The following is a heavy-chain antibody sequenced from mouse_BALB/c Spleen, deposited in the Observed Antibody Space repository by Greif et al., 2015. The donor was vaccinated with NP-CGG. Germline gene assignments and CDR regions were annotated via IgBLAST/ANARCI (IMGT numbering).Heavy chain of an antibody. J-gene: IGHJ4*01. CDR3: ARKRVYYGSTHAMDY. Sequence: EVKLMESGPELVKPGASVKISCKASGYTFTDYNMHWVKQSHGKSLEWIGYIYPYNGGTGYNQKFKSKATLTVDNSSSTAYMELRSLTSEDSAVYYCARKRVYYGSTHAMDYWGQGTSVTVSS. CDR1: GYTFTDYN. V-gene: IGHV1S29*02. CDR2: IYPYNGGT. D-gene: IGHD1-1*01.